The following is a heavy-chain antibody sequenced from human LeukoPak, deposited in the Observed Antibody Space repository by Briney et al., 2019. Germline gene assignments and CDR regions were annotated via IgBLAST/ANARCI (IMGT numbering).Heavy chain of an antibody. CDR1: GFTFISYG. D-gene: IGHD3-10*01. J-gene: IGHJ4*02. CDR3: AIVSGSGSYDY. V-gene: IGHV3-21*01. CDR2: ISSSSSYI. Sequence: GGSLRHSCAASGFTFISYGMHWVRQAPGKGLEWVSSISSSSSYIYYADSVKGRFTISRDNAKNSLYLQMNSLRAEDTAVYYCAIVSGSGSYDYWGQGTLDTVSS.